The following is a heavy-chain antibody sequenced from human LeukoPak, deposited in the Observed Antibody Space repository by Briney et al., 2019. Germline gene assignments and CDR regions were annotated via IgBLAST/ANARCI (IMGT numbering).Heavy chain of an antibody. CDR3: ASSPAMVTWVDY. Sequence: SETLSLTCTVSGGSISSGDYYWSWIRQPPGKGLEWIGYIYYSGSTYYNPSLKSRVTISVDRSKNQFSLKLSSVTAADTAVYYCASSPAMVTWVDYWGQGTLVTVSS. J-gene: IGHJ4*02. D-gene: IGHD5-18*01. CDR1: GGSISSGDYY. CDR2: IYYSGST. V-gene: IGHV4-30-4*01.